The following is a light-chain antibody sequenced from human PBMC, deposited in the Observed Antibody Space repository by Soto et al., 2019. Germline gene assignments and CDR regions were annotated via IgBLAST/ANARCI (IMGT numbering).Light chain of an antibody. CDR1: QSVSGW. CDR2: DAS. Sequence: IQMTKSPSTLSSNKRDTVTVTCRASQSVSGWLAWYQQKPGEAPKLLIYDASALPRGVPSRFSGSGSGTKFTLTIASLQPDDFATYCCQQYATFSGTFGPGTKVDIK. J-gene: IGKJ1*01. CDR3: QQYATFSGT. V-gene: IGKV1-5*01.